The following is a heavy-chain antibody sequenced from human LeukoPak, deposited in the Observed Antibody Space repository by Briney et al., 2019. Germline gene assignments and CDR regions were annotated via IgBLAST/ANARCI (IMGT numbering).Heavy chain of an antibody. D-gene: IGHD6-13*01. V-gene: IGHV3-53*01. J-gene: IGHJ5*02. CDR1: GFTVSSNY. CDR3: ARVTDSSSWPNWFDP. CDR2: IYSGGST. Sequence: PGGSLRLSCAASGFTVSSNYMSWVRQAPGKGLEWVSVIYSGGSTYYADSVKGRFTISRDNSKNTLYLQMNSLRAEDTAVYYCARVTDSSSWPNWFDPWGQGTLVTVSS.